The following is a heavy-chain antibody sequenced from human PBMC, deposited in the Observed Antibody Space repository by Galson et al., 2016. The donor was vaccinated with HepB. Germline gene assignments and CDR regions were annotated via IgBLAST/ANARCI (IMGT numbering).Heavy chain of an antibody. J-gene: IGHJ5*02. V-gene: IGHV3-23*01. Sequence: SLRLSCAASGFTFSIYAMSWVRQAPGKGLEWVSIIRGGADSKYYADSVKGRFTISRDNSKNTLYLQMHSLGAEDTAVYYCVTMLGYCRGGSCYRDPWGRGTLVTVSS. CDR2: IRGGADSK. CDR3: VTMLGYCRGGSCYRDP. D-gene: IGHD2-15*01. CDR1: GFTFSIYA.